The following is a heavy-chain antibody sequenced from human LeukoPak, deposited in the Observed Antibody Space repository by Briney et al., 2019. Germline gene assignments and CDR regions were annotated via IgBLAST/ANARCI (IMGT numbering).Heavy chain of an antibody. J-gene: IGHJ6*02. CDR1: EFAFNTYA. CDR2: ISFDGNTI. CDR3: ARAPHYSNYGPYYYGMDV. Sequence: GGSLRLSCAASEFAFNTYAMHWVRQAPGKGLGWVAVISFDGNTIHYADSVKGRFTISRDNPKNTLYLQMNSLRAEDTAVYYCARAPHYSNYGPYYYGMDVWGQGTTVTVSS. D-gene: IGHD4-11*01. V-gene: IGHV3-30-3*01.